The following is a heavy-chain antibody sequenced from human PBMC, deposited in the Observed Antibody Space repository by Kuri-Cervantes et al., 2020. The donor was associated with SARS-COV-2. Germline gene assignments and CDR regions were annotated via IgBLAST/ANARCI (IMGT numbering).Heavy chain of an antibody. V-gene: IGHV3-74*01. Sequence: ETLSLTCAASGFTFSDHWIHWVRQAPGKGLVWVSRINPDGSYTNNADSVKGRFTLSRDNAKNMLFLQMNSLRAEDTAVYYCVRDGDHWNFDYWGQGTLVTVSS. CDR3: VRDGDHWNFDY. CDR2: INPDGSYT. J-gene: IGHJ4*02. CDR1: GFTFSDHW. D-gene: IGHD1-1*01.